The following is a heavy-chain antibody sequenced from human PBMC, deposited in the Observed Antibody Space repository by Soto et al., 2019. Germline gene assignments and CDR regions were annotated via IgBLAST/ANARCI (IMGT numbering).Heavy chain of an antibody. Sequence: SETLSLTCTVSGGSISSYYWSWIRQPPGKGLEWIGYIYYSGSTNYNPSLKSRVTISVDTSKNQFSLKLSSVTAADTAVYYCAREKTYYDFWSGYSGGRALDVWGQGTTVTVSS. V-gene: IGHV4-59*01. D-gene: IGHD3-3*01. CDR1: GGSISSYY. CDR2: IYYSGST. J-gene: IGHJ6*02. CDR3: AREKTYYDFWSGYSGGRALDV.